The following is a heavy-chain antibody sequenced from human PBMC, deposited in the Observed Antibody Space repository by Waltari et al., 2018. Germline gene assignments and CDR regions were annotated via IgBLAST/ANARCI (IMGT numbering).Heavy chain of an antibody. V-gene: IGHV3-23*01. CDR3: AKAHYDSSGYFSDFDY. J-gene: IGHJ4*02. D-gene: IGHD3-22*01. Sequence: CVASGFTFSTYAMSWVRQAPGKGLEWVSTLAYTGDNTHYADSAKGRFTISRDISKRTLYLHMNSLRAEDTAVYYCAKAHYDSSGYFSDFDYWGQGTRVTVSS. CDR2: LAYTGDNT. CDR1: GFTFSTYA.